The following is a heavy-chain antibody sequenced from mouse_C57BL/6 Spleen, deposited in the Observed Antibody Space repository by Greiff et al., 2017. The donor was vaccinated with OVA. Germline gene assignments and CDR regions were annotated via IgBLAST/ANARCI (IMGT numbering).Heavy chain of an antibody. D-gene: IGHD2-2*01. CDR2: IWTGGGT. Sequence: QVQLKESGPGLVAPSQSLSITCTVSGFSLTSSAISWVRQPPGKGLEWLGVIWTGGGTNYNSALKSRLSISKDNSKSQVFLKMNSLQTDDTARYYCARNPSMVTRYAMDYWGQGTSVTVSS. J-gene: IGHJ4*01. CDR3: ARNPSMVTRYAMDY. V-gene: IGHV2-9-1*01. CDR1: GFSLTSSA.